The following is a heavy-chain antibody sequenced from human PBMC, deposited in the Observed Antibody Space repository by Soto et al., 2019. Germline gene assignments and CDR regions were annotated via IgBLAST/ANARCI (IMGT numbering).Heavy chain of an antibody. Sequence: WETLSLTCDVHGDSLSGYAWSWIRQPPGKGLEWIGGITFRGVTNYHPSLKSRLSMSVHTSKNRISLNMSSVTAADTALYFCARNLEASVRHVEWFSYKLFDPWGPGTLVTVSS. V-gene: IGHV4-34*01. CDR3: ARNLEASVRHVEWFSYKLFDP. D-gene: IGHD3-9*01. CDR1: GDSLSGYA. J-gene: IGHJ5*02. CDR2: ITFRGVT.